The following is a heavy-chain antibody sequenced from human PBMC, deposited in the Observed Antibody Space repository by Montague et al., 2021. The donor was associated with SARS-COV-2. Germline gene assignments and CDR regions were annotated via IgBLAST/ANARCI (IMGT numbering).Heavy chain of an antibody. CDR1: GGSISSSSYY. J-gene: IGHJ5*02. D-gene: IGHD3-10*01. Sequence: SETLSLTCTVSGGSISSSSYYWGWIRQPPGKGLEWIGSIYYSGSTYYNPSLKSRVTISVDTSKNQFSLKLSSVTAADTAVYYCARPLNLYYDGSGSYRCWFDPWGQGTLVPVSS. V-gene: IGHV4-39*01. CDR2: IYYSGST. CDR3: ARPLNLYYDGSGSYRCWFDP.